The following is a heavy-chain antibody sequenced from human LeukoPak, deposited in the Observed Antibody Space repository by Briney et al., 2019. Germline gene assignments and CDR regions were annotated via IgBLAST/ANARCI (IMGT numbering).Heavy chain of an antibody. D-gene: IGHD6-6*01. Sequence: ASVKVSCKASGYTFTGYYMHWVRQAPGQGLEWMGWINPNSGGTNYAQKFQGRVTMTRDTSITTAYMDLSRLTSDDTAVYYCAREGDGIATRRNWFDPWGQGTLVSVSS. CDR2: INPNSGGT. CDR3: AREGDGIATRRNWFDP. CDR1: GYTFTGYY. J-gene: IGHJ5*02. V-gene: IGHV1-2*02.